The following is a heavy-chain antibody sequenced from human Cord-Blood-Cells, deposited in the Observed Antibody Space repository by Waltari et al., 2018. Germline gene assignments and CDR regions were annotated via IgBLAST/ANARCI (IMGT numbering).Heavy chain of an antibody. CDR2: INAGNGNT. CDR1: GYTFTSYA. CDR3: ARDDAVLFSSSSKYFQH. D-gene: IGHD6-6*01. V-gene: IGHV1-3*01. Sequence: QVQLVQSGAEVKKPGASVKVSCKADGYTFTSYAMHWVRQAPGQRLEWMGWINAGNGNTKYSQKFQGRVTITRDTSASTAYMELSSLRSEDTAVYYCARDDAVLFSSSSKYFQHWGQGTLVTVSS. J-gene: IGHJ1*01.